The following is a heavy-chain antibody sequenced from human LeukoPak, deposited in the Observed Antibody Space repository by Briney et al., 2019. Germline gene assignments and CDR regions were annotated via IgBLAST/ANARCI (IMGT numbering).Heavy chain of an antibody. D-gene: IGHD3-10*01. V-gene: IGHV3-66*01. CDR3: AREALGGGGY. CDR2: IYSSGST. J-gene: IGHJ4*02. Sequence: PGGSLRLSCAASGFTVSSNYMSWVRQAPGKGLEWVSIIYSSGSTYYADSVKGRFTISRDNSMNTLYLQMNSLRAEDTAVYHCAREALGGGGYWGQGTLVTVSS. CDR1: GFTVSSNY.